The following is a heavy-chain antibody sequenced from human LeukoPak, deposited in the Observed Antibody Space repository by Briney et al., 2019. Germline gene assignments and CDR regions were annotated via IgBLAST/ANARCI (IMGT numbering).Heavy chain of an antibody. CDR2: ISGSGGAS. V-gene: IGHV3-23*01. CDR3: AKNYGSGTYYYYFDS. CDR1: GFTFSSFA. Sequence: PGGSLRLSCAASGFTFSSFAMSWVRRAPGKGLEWVSSISGSGGASYYADSVKGRFTISRDNSESTLYLQINSLRAEDTAVFYCAKNYGSGTYYYYFDSWGQGTLVTVSS. D-gene: IGHD3-10*01. J-gene: IGHJ4*02.